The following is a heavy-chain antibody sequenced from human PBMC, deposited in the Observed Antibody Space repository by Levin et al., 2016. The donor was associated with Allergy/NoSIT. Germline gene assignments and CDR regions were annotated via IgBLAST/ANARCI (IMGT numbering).Heavy chain of an antibody. V-gene: IGHV4-4*07. Sequence: SETLSLTCSVSSGSISNNYWNWIRQPAGKGLEWIGRIYSSGTTNYNPSLKSRVVMSVDLSKNQFFLSLSSVTAADTAIYYCATQNCTDARCYPAWFDPWGQGILVTVSS. J-gene: IGHJ5*02. CDR1: SGSISNNY. CDR2: IYSSGTT. D-gene: IGHD2-8*01. CDR3: ATQNCTDARCYPAWFDP.